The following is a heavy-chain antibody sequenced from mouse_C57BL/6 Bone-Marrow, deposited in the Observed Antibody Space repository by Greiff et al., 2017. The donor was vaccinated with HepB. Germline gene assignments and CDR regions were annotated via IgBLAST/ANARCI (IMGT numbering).Heavy chain of an antibody. D-gene: IGHD3-3*01. CDR1: GFTFSDYG. V-gene: IGHV5-17*01. Sequence: EVKLVESGGGLVKPGGSLKLSCAASGFTFSDYGMHWVRQAPEKGLEWVAYISSGSSTIYYADTVKGRFTISRDNAKNTLFLQITSLRSEDTAMYYCAGGTFSGPYFDYWGKGTTLTVSS. CDR3: AGGTFSGPYFDY. CDR2: ISSGSSTI. J-gene: IGHJ2*01.